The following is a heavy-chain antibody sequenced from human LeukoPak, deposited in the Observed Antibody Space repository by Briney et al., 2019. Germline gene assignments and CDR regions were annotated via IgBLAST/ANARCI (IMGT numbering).Heavy chain of an antibody. V-gene: IGHV4-30-4*01. CDR2: IYYSGST. CDR3: ARDLPYYYDSSGYYYPGERRDVAFDI. J-gene: IGHJ3*02. D-gene: IGHD3-22*01. Sequence: PSETLSLTCTVSGGSISSGDYYCSWIRQPPGKGLEWIGYIYYSGSTYYNPSLKSRVTISVDTSKNQFSLKLSSATAADTAVYYCARDLPYYYDSSGYYYPGERRDVAFDIWGQGTMVTVSS. CDR1: GGSISSGDYY.